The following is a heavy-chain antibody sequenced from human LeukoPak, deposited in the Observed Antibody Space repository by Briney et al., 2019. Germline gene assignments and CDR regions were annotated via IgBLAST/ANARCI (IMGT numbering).Heavy chain of an antibody. V-gene: IGHV3-48*03. J-gene: IGHJ4*02. CDR1: GFTFSSYE. Sequence: PGGSLRLSCAASGFTFSSYEMNWVRQAPGKGLEWVSYISISGSTIYYADSVKGRFTISRDNAKNSLYLQMNSLRAEDTAVYYCARDPGYDYVWGSYRSFDYWGQGTLASVSS. CDR2: ISISGSTI. D-gene: IGHD3-16*02. CDR3: ARDPGYDYVWGSYRSFDY.